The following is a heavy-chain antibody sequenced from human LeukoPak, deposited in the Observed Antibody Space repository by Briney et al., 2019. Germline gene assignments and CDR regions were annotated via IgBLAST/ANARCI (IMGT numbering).Heavy chain of an antibody. J-gene: IGHJ4*02. V-gene: IGHV3-66*01. D-gene: IGHD3-22*01. Sequence: GGSLRLSCAASGFTFSSYSMNWVRQAPGKGLEWVSVIYSGGSTYYADSVKGRSTISRDNSKNTLYLQMNSLRAEDTAVYYCASRLTYYYDSSGYYWGDYWGQGTLVTVSS. CDR1: GFTFSSYS. CDR3: ASRLTYYYDSSGYYWGDY. CDR2: IYSGGST.